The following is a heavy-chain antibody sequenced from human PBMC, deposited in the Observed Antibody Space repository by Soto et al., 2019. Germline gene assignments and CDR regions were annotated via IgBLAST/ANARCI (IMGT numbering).Heavy chain of an antibody. J-gene: IGHJ5*02. Sequence: PSETLSLTCAVYGGSFSGYYWSWIRQPPGKGLEWIGEINHSGSTNYNPSLKSRVTISVDTSKNQFSLKLSSVTAADTAVYYCARCYDYVWGSYRPRGWFDPWGQGTLVTVSS. CDR3: ARCYDYVWGSYRPRGWFDP. CDR2: INHSGST. D-gene: IGHD3-16*02. CDR1: GGSFSGYY. V-gene: IGHV4-34*01.